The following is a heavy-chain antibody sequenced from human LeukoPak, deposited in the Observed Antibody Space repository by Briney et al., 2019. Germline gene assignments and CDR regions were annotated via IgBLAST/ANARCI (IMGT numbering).Heavy chain of an antibody. CDR3: ARGDVYSSSEFDY. CDR1: GFTFSSYW. Sequence: GGSLRLSCAASGFTFSSYWMSWVRQAPGKGLEWVANIKQDGSEKYYVDSVKGRFTISRDNAKNSLYVQMNSLRAEDTAVYYCARGDVYSSSEFDYWGQGTLVTVSS. J-gene: IGHJ4*02. CDR2: IKQDGSEK. D-gene: IGHD6-6*01. V-gene: IGHV3-7*01.